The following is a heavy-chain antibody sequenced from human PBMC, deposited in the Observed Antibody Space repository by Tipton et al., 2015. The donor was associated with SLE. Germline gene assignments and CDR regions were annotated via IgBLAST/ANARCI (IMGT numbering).Heavy chain of an antibody. V-gene: IGHV4-39*07. Sequence: LRLSCTVSGGSISSSNYYWGWIRQPPGKGLEWVGSIYYSGSTYYNPSLKSRVTISVDTSKNQFSLKLSSMTAADTAVYYCARQDYYDSGSLGYWGQGTLVTVSS. CDR1: GGSISSSNYY. J-gene: IGHJ4*02. CDR3: ARQDYYDSGSLGY. CDR2: IYYSGST. D-gene: IGHD3-10*01.